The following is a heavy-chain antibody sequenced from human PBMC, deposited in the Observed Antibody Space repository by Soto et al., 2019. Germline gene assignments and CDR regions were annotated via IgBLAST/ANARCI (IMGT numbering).Heavy chain of an antibody. V-gene: IGHV3-33*01. CDR3: AREDHGDYGFYF. Sequence: QVQLVESGGGVVQPGRSLRISCAASGFTFSSYAMHWVRQAPGKGLEWVAVMRFDGSNKYYADSVKGRFTISRDNSKNTLYLQMNSLKAEDTAVYYCAREDHGDYGFYFWGQGTLVTVSS. CDR2: MRFDGSNK. D-gene: IGHD4-17*01. CDR1: GFTFSSYA. J-gene: IGHJ4*02.